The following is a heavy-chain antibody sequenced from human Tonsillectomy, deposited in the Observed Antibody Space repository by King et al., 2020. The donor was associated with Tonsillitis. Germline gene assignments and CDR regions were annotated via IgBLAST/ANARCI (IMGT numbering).Heavy chain of an antibody. J-gene: IGHJ4*02. CDR1: GFTFSSYS. Sequence: VQLVESGGGLVKPGGSLRLSCAGSGFTFSSYSMNWVRQAPGKGLEWVSSISSSSSYIYYADSVKGRFTISRDNAKNSLYLQMNSLRAEDTAVYYCARDGSGYESSGYYYVFDYWGQGTLVTVSS. V-gene: IGHV3-21*01. CDR3: ARDGSGYESSGYYYVFDY. D-gene: IGHD3-22*01. CDR2: ISSSSSYI.